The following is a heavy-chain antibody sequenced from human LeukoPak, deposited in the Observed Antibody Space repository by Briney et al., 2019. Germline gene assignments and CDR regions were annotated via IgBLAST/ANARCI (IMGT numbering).Heavy chain of an antibody. CDR2: VYYSGST. CDR1: GGSVSSGSYS. Sequence: PETLSLTCTVSGGSVSSGSYSWSWIRQPPGKGLEWIGYVYYSGSTDYNPSLKSRVTISVDTSKNQFSLKLSSVTAADTAVYYCATSTRIRLATPFDYWGQGTLVTVSS. V-gene: IGHV4-61*01. CDR3: ATSTRIRLATPFDY. D-gene: IGHD5-24*01. J-gene: IGHJ4*02.